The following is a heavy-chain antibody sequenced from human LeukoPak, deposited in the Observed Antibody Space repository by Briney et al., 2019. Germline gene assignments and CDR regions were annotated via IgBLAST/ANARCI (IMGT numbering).Heavy chain of an antibody. CDR3: ARDRDSLTGDVFAY. CDR2: ISAYNGNT. D-gene: IGHD1-20*01. CDR1: GYTFTSYG. Sequence: EASVKVSCKASGYTFTSYGISWVRQAPGQGLEWMGWISAYNGNTNYAQKLQGRVTMTTDTSTSTAYMELRSLRSDDTAVYYCARDRDSLTGDVFAYWGQGTLVTVSS. V-gene: IGHV1-18*01. J-gene: IGHJ4*02.